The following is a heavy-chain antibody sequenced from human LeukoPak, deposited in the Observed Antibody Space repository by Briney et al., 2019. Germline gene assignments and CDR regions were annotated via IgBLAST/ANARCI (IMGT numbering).Heavy chain of an antibody. CDR2: INHSGST. CDR1: GGSFIGYH. J-gene: IGHJ4*02. Sequence: PSETLSLTCAVSGGSFIGYHWNWIRQPPGKGLEWIGEINHSGSTNYNPFLRSRVTISVDTSKNQFSLKLRSGTAADTAVYYCARDPTTVVTTPYYFDDWGQGTLVTVSS. V-gene: IGHV4-34*01. D-gene: IGHD4-23*01. CDR3: ARDPTTVVTTPYYFDD.